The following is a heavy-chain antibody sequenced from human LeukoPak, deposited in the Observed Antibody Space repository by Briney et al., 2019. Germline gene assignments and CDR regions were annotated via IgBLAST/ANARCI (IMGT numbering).Heavy chain of an antibody. CDR1: GGSISSGSYY. J-gene: IGHJ5*02. CDR3: ARIAAAAGWFDP. V-gene: IGHV4-61*02. Sequence: SETLSLTCTVSGGSISSGSYYWSWIRQPAGKGLEWIGRIYTSGSTNYNPSLKSRVTISVDTSKNQFSLKLSSVTAADTAVYYCARIAAAAGWFDPWGQGTLVTVSS. CDR2: IYTSGST. D-gene: IGHD6-13*01.